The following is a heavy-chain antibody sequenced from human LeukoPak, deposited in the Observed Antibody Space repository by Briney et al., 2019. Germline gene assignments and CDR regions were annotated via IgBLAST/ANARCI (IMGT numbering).Heavy chain of an antibody. CDR2: IKSNTDGGTT. D-gene: IGHD3-10*01. CDR1: GFTFSDYY. V-gene: IGHV3-15*01. CDR3: TTFYYYGSGSYLGY. Sequence: GGSLRLSCAASGFTFSDYYMSWIRQAPGKGLEWVGRIKSNTDGGTTDYAAPVKGRFTISRDGSKNTLNLQMNSLKTEDTAVYYCTTFYYYGSGSYLGYWGQGTLVTVSS. J-gene: IGHJ4*02.